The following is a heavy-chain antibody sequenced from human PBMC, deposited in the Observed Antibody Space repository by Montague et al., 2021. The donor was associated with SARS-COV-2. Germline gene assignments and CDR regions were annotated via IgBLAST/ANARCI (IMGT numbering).Heavy chain of an antibody. Sequence: PALVKPTQTLTLTCTFSGFSLSTSGMCMTWIRQPPGKALEWLARIDWDGDKYYNTSLKSRLTISKDISKNLVVLTVTNMDPVDTATYYCARGPSDTYYYNGMDVWGRGTTVTVSS. J-gene: IGHJ6*02. CDR2: IDWDGDK. CDR1: GFSLSTSGMC. CDR3: ARGPSDTYYYNGMDV. V-gene: IGHV2-70*11.